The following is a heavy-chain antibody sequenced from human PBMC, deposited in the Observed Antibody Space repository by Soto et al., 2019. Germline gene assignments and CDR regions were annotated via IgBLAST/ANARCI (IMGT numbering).Heavy chain of an antibody. Sequence: PSETLSLTCTVSGGSVSRYYWSWIRQPPGKGLEWVGYIYYTGSTNYNASLKSRVTISVDTSKNQFSLKLSSVTAADTAVYYCARVRDSNGYHYYHDYCGQGTLVTVS. J-gene: IGHJ4*02. CDR2: IYYTGST. D-gene: IGHD3-22*01. V-gene: IGHV4-59*02. CDR1: GGSVSRYY. CDR3: ARVRDSNGYHYYHDY.